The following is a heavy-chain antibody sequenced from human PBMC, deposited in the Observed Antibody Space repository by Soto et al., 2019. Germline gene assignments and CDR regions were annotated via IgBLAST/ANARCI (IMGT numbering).Heavy chain of an antibody. D-gene: IGHD3-16*01. V-gene: IGHV1-2*02. CDR2: INPSSGGT. Sequence: VQLVQSGAEVRKPGASVKVSCKASGYTFSDYYVHWVREAPGQGLEWMGWINPSSGGTIYTQSLQGGVPMPRDPSTGTVYMELSRRNSDDTAVYNCGRKRGVMGEPGYPWSGPWGRGALVT. CDR1: GYTFSDYY. CDR3: GRKRGVMGEPGYPWSGP. J-gene: IGHJ5*02.